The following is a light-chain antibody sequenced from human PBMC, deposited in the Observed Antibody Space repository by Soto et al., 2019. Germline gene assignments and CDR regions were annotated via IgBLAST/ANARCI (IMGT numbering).Light chain of an antibody. Sequence: QSVLTQPPSASGTPGQRVTISCSGSSSNIGTNTVIWYQQLPGAAPKLLIYSDNQRPSGVPDRFSGSKSGTSASLAISGLQSEDEADYSRAAWDVSLVVFGGGTKLTVL. CDR2: SDN. J-gene: IGLJ2*01. CDR3: AAWDVSLVV. CDR1: SSNIGTNT. V-gene: IGLV1-44*01.